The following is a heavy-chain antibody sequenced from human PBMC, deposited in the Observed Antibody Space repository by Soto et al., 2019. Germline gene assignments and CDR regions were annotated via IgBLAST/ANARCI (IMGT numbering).Heavy chain of an antibody. Sequence: QVQLQESGPGLMKPSGTLSLTCAVSGGSISTNWWCWVRQPPGKGLEWIGEIYHSGRTNYNPSLENRGTMSVDKSQNHLSLFLNSVTAADTAVYYCARHIAVSGTRGFDFWGQGTLVTVSS. CDR3: ARHIAVSGTRGFDF. J-gene: IGHJ4*02. CDR1: GGSISTNW. V-gene: IGHV4-4*02. CDR2: IYHSGRT. D-gene: IGHD6-19*01.